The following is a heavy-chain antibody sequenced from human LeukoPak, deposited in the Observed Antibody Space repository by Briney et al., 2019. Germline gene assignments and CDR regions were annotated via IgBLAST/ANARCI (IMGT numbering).Heavy chain of an antibody. CDR3: ARAFQLAFDY. V-gene: IGHV3-53*01. CDR2: IHNGGST. J-gene: IGHJ4*02. CDR1: GFTVSSDY. Sequence: AGGSLRLSCAASGFTVSSDYMSWVSQAPGKGLEWVSVIHNGGSTYYADSVKGRFTISRDNSRNTLYLQMNSLRAEDTAVYYCARAFQLAFDYWGQATLVTVSS.